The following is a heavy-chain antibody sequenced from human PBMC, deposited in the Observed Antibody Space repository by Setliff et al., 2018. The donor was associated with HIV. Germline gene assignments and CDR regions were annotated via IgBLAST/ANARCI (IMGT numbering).Heavy chain of an antibody. CDR3: ARGRKKTLAVSGTRYFDF. CDR1: GGSLSGFY. J-gene: IGHJ4*02. V-gene: IGHV4-34*01. Sequence: SETLSLTCAVYGGSLSGFYWTFIRQAPGKGLEWIGEVTHSGSTTYDPSLKSRITISVDTSKNQFSLKLTSVTAADMGVYYCARGRKKTLAVSGTRYFDFWGQGTLVTVSS. CDR2: VTHSGST. D-gene: IGHD6-19*01.